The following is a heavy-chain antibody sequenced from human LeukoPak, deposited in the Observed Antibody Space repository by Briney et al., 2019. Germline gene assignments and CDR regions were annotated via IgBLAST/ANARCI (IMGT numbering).Heavy chain of an antibody. J-gene: IGHJ4*02. D-gene: IGHD5-18*01. Sequence: SETLSLTCTVSGGSISSYYWSWIRQPPGKGLEWIGYIYYSGSTNYNPSLKSRVTISVDTSKNQFSLKLCSVTAADTAVYYCARLLRGYSYGAFDYWGQGTLVTVSS. CDR3: ARLLRGYSYGAFDY. CDR2: IYYSGST. V-gene: IGHV4-59*08. CDR1: GGSISSYY.